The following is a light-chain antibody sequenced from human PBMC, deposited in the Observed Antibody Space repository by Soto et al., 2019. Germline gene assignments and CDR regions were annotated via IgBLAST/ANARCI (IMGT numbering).Light chain of an antibody. V-gene: IGKV3-11*01. CDR3: QQRSNWPPDVT. CDR2: DAS. Sequence: EIVLTQSPATLSLSPGESATLSCRASQSVSSNLAWYQQKPGQAPRLLISDASNRVTGIPARFSGSGSGTAFTLTISSLEPEDFAVYYCQQRSNWPPDVTFGQGTRLEIK. J-gene: IGKJ5*01. CDR1: QSVSSN.